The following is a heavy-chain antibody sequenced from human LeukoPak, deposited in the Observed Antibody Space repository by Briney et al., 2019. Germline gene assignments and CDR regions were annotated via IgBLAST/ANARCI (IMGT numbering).Heavy chain of an antibody. CDR2: ISGSGGNT. J-gene: IGHJ4*02. CDR3: ARDPTHESSGYPFDY. V-gene: IGHV3-23*01. Sequence: GGTLRLSCAASGFTFSSYGMSWVRQAPGKGLEWVSAISGSGGNTYYADSVKGRFTISRDNSNNTLYLQMNSLRAEDTALYYCARDPTHESSGYPFDYWGQGTLVTVSS. CDR1: GFTFSSYG. D-gene: IGHD3-22*01.